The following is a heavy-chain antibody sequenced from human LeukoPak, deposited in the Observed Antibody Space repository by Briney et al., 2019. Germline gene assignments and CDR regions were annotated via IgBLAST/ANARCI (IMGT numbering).Heavy chain of an antibody. J-gene: IGHJ4*02. CDR1: GGSVSSGSYY. Sequence: PSETLSLTCTVSGGSVSSGSYYWSWIRQPPGKGXXWXGYIYYSGSTSYNPSLKSRVTISVDTSKNQLSLKLTSVTAADTAVYYCARDRWNSSGWLFDYWGQGTQVTVSS. CDR2: IYYSGST. CDR3: ARDRWNSSGWLFDY. V-gene: IGHV4-61*01. D-gene: IGHD6-19*01.